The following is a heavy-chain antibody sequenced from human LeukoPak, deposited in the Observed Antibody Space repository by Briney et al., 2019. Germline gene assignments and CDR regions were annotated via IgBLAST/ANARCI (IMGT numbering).Heavy chain of an antibody. CDR1: GGSLSSYY. J-gene: IGHJ3*02. CDR2: IYTSGST. CDR3: ARDLGIAVAGDAFDI. V-gene: IGHV4-4*07. Sequence: SETLSLTCTVSGGSLSSYYRSWIRQPAGKGLEWIGRIYTSGSTNYNPSLKSRVTMSVDTSKNQFSLKLSSVTAADTAVYYCARDLGIAVAGDAFDIWGQGTMVTVSS. D-gene: IGHD6-19*01.